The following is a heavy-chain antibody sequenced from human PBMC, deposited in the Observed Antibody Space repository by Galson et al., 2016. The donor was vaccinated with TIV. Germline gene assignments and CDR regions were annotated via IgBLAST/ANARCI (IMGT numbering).Heavy chain of an antibody. CDR1: GYNFTNYW. CDR3: ARDRYFDSSGHYYYYYFGLDV. D-gene: IGHD3-22*01. CDR2: IYSAGNT. J-gene: IGHJ6*02. Sequence: SGAEVKKPGESLKISCTSSGYNFTNYWIGWVRQAPGKGLEWVATIYSAGNTYYADSVRGRFTVSRDTSKNTLHLQMDSLRPEDTAVYFCARDRYFDSSGHYYYYYFGLDVWGQGTMVTVS. V-gene: IGHV3-66*03.